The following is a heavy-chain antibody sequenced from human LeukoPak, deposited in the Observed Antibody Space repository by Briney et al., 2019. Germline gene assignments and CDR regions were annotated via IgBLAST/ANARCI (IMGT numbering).Heavy chain of an antibody. CDR3: ARAGGYGDYYFFDY. Sequence: ASVKVSRKASGYTFTSYAMNWVRQAPGQGLEWTGIINPSGGSTSYAQKFQGRVTMTRDMSTSTVYMELSSLRSEDTAVYYCARAGGYGDYYFFDYWGQGTLVTVSS. CDR2: INPSGGST. V-gene: IGHV1-46*01. CDR1: GYTFTSYA. D-gene: IGHD4-17*01. J-gene: IGHJ4*02.